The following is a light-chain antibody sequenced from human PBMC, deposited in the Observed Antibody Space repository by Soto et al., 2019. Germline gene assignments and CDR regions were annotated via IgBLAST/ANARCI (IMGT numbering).Light chain of an antibody. CDR2: GIS. J-gene: IGKJ5*01. CDR1: QSVNSNY. Sequence: EIVMTQSPATLSLSTGERATLSCRASQSVNSNYLAWYQQKPGQAPRLLIYGISKRATGVPARFSGSGSGTDFTLTISRLEPEDFAVYYCQQYGSSPPITFGQGTRLEIK. CDR3: QQYGSSPPIT. V-gene: IGKV3-20*01.